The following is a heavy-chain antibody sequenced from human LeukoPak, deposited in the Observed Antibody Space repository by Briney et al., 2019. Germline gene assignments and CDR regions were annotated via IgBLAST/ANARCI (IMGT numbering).Heavy chain of an antibody. V-gene: IGHV1-2*02. CDR2: INPNSGGT. Sequence: ASVKVSCKASGYTFTDYFMHWVRQAPGQGLEWMGWINPNSGGTNYAQKFQGRVTMTRDTSISTAYMELSRLRSDDTAVYYCARGTTLYCSGGSCYSRGIDYWGQGTLVTVSS. CDR3: ARGTTLYCSGGSCYSRGIDY. J-gene: IGHJ4*02. CDR1: GYTFTDYF. D-gene: IGHD2-15*01.